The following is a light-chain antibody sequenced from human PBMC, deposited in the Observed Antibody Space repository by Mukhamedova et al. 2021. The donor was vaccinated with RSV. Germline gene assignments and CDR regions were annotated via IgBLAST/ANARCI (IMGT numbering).Light chain of an antibody. CDR3: QQYTSYPLT. CDR2: KAS. V-gene: IGKV1-5*03. Sequence: GKAPKLLIYKASSLESGVPSRFSSSGSGTEFTLTISSLQPDDFAAYYCQQYTSYPLTFGGGTKVEIK. J-gene: IGKJ4*01.